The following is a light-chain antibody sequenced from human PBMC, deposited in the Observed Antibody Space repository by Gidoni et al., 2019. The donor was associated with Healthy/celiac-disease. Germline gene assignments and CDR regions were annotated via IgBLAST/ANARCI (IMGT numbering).Light chain of an antibody. V-gene: IGKV1-39*01. Sequence: LQITLSPSSLSASVGARVTITCRASQSISSYLHWYQQKPGKAPKRLIYSASSLQSGVPSRCSGSGSGRDFTLTISSLQPEDYATYYCQQSYSTPRTFGQGTKVEIK. J-gene: IGKJ1*01. CDR3: QQSYSTPRT. CDR1: QSISSY. CDR2: SAS.